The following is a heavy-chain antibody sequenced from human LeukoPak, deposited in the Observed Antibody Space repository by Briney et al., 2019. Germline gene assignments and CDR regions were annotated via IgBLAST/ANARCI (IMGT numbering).Heavy chain of an antibody. V-gene: IGHV3-30-3*01. CDR3: ARRRTVTTDYMDV. CDR1: GFTFSSYA. D-gene: IGHD4-17*01. CDR2: ISYDGSNK. Sequence: PGGSLRLSCAASGFTFSSYAMHWVRQAPGKGLEWVAVISYDGSNKYYADSVKGRFTISRDNSKNTLYLQMNSLRAEDTAVYYCARRRTVTTDYMDVWGKGTTVTVSS. J-gene: IGHJ6*03.